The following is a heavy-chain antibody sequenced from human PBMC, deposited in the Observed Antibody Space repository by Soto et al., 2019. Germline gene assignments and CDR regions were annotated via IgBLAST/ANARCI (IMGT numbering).Heavy chain of an antibody. J-gene: IGHJ6*02. CDR1: GGSISSSSYY. CDR3: ARRDYYYGMDV. CDR2: IYYSGST. V-gene: IGHV4-39*01. Sequence: SETLSLTCTVSGGSISSSSYYWGWIRQPPGKGLEWIGSIYYSGSTYYNPSLKSRVTISVDTSKNQFSLKLSSVTAADTAVYYCARRDYYYGMDVWGQVTTVTVSS.